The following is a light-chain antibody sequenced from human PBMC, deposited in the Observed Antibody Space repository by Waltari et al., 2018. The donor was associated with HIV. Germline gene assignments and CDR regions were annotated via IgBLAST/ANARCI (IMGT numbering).Light chain of an antibody. V-gene: IGLV2-11*01. CDR2: DVN. CDR1: ISAVGAYNY. Sequence: QSALTQPRSLSGSPGQSITIPCSGTISAVGAYNYVPWYQQHPGKAPKLIVFDVNERPSGVPDRFSGSKSGNTASLTIAGLQAEDEADYYCSSYAGSSIYVIFGGGTKLTVL. J-gene: IGLJ2*01. CDR3: SSYAGSSIYVI.